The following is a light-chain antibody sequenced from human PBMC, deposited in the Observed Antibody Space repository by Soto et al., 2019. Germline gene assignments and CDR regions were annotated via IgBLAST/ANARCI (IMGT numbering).Light chain of an antibody. J-gene: IGLJ3*02. CDR2: EDT. V-gene: IGLV2-23*01. Sequence: QSVLTQPASVSGSPGQSITISCSATSSDVGSFQFVSWYQHHPGKAPKVMIYEDTKRPSGISNRFSGSKSGNTASLTISWLQAEDEAYYYCCSYAGSSTWVFGGGTKVTVL. CDR1: SSDVGSFQF. CDR3: CSYAGSSTWV.